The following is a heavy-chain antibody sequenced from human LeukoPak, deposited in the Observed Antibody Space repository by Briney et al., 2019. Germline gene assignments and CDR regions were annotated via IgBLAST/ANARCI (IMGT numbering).Heavy chain of an antibody. Sequence: SETLSLTCTVSGGSISSETYYWTWVRQPAGKGLEWIGRIYSSGSTSYNPSLKSRVTISVDTSKNQFSLELNSVTASDTAVCYCARGGRGFDPWGQGTLVTVSS. CDR1: GGSISSETYY. CDR3: ARGGRGFDP. J-gene: IGHJ5*02. V-gene: IGHV4-61*02. CDR2: IYSSGST.